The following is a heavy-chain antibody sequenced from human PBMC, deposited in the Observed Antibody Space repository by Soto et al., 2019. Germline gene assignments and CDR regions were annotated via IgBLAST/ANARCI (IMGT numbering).Heavy chain of an antibody. V-gene: IGHV2-5*02. CDR3: ARLTRGVYDLDRLWEKFDY. CDR1: GFSLSSIGMG. Sequence: QITVEESGLTLVKPTETLTLTCTFSGFSLSSIGMGVGWIRQPPGKALEWLALIYWDDDKRYSPSLHSRLTITQDPSKNQVDLTMTNMDPVDTATYYCARLTRGVYDLDRLWEKFDYWGQGALVTVSS. CDR2: IYWDDDK. J-gene: IGHJ4*02. D-gene: IGHD5-12*01.